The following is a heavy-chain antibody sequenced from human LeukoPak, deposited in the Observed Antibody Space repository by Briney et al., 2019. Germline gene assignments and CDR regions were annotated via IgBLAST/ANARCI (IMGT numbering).Heavy chain of an antibody. J-gene: IGHJ4*02. D-gene: IGHD1-26*01. CDR1: GYSISSGYY. CDR3: ARLEGGWEFDY. Sequence: SETLSLTCTVSGYSISSGYYWAWIRQPPGKGLEWIGSIFHTGSTYHNPSLKSRVTISVDTSKNQFSLKLSSVTAADTAVYYCARLEGGWEFDYWGQGTLVTVSS. V-gene: IGHV4-38-2*02. CDR2: IFHTGST.